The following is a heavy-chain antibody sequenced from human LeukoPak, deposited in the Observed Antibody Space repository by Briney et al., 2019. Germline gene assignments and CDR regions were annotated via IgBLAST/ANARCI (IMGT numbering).Heavy chain of an antibody. Sequence: PGGSLRLSCAASGFTFSDYWMHWVRQAPGKGLEWVSVIYSGGSTYYADSVKGRFTISRDNSKNTLYLQMNSLRAEDTAVYYCARNGYSSSWYRNWGQGTLVTVSS. CDR2: IYSGGST. CDR3: ARNGYSSSWYRN. D-gene: IGHD6-13*01. J-gene: IGHJ4*02. V-gene: IGHV3-53*01. CDR1: GFTFSDYW.